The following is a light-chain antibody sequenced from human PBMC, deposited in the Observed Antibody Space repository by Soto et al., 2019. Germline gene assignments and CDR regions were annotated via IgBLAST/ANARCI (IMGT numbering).Light chain of an antibody. CDR1: QGISVY. V-gene: IGKV1-33*01. Sequence: DIQMTQSPSSLSASVGDRVTITCQASQGISVYLNWYQQKPGKVPKLLIFDACTLETGVPSRFSGGGSGTNFTFTINILQPEDIATYYCQQYDHLPITFGQGTRLEIK. CDR3: QQYDHLPIT. CDR2: DAC. J-gene: IGKJ5*01.